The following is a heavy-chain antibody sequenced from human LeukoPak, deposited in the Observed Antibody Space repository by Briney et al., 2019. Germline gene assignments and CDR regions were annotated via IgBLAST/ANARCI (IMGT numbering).Heavy chain of an antibody. V-gene: IGHV3-30*18. CDR3: AKGGTVTTVWDYFDY. D-gene: IGHD4-11*01. CDR2: ISYDGSNK. Sequence: GRSLRLSCAASGFTSSSYGMHWVRQAPGKGLEWVAVISYDGSNKYYADSVKGRFTISRDNSKNTLYLQMNSLRAEDTAVYYCAKGGTVTTVWDYFDYWGQGTLVTVSS. J-gene: IGHJ4*02. CDR1: GFTSSSYG.